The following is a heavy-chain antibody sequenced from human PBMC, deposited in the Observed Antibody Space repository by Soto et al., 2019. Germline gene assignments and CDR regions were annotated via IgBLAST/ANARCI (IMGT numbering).Heavy chain of an antibody. CDR3: ARDDHTYGVY. V-gene: IGHV3-11*01. D-gene: IGHD2-21*01. CDR1: GFSFRDCF. Sequence: GGSLRLSCAASGFSFRDCFMSRIRQAPGKGLEWVSYIGPYGNTIFCADSVKGRFAISGDDATNSLFLHMSSLRTEDTAVYYCARDDHTYGVYWGQGTPVTVSS. J-gene: IGHJ4*02. CDR2: IGPYGNTI.